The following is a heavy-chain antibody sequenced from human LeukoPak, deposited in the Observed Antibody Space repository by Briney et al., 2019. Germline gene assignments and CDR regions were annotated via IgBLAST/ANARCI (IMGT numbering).Heavy chain of an antibody. Sequence: SETLSLTCTVSGGSISSGGYYWSWIRQPPGKGLEWIGYIYHSGSTYYNPSLKSRVTISVDRSKNQFSLKLSSVTAADTAVYYCARGPEGSGPFDYWGQGTLVTVSS. D-gene: IGHD3-10*01. V-gene: IGHV4-30-2*01. CDR1: GGSISSGGYY. J-gene: IGHJ4*02. CDR3: ARGPEGSGPFDY. CDR2: IYHSGST.